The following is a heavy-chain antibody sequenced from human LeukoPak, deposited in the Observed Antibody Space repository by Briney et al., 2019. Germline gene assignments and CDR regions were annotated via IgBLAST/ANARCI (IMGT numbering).Heavy chain of an antibody. J-gene: IGHJ6*03. CDR3: ARSNYDGSGYYDNRPRIYFYKYMDV. CDR1: GFTFSTYA. D-gene: IGHD3-22*01. Sequence: GGSLRLSCAASGFTFSTYAMTWVRQAPGQGLEWVSSISGSGSGTYYADSVKGRFTISRDNSKNTLYLQMNSLRSEDTAVYYCARSNYDGSGYYDNRPRIYFYKYMDVWGRGTTVTISS. V-gene: IGHV3-23*01. CDR2: ISGSGSGT.